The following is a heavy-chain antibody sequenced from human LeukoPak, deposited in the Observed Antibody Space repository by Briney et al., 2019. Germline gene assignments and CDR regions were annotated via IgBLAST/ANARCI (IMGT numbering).Heavy chain of an antibody. J-gene: IGHJ5*02. CDR3: AKDLGIVVVPAAPWFDP. D-gene: IGHD2-2*03. V-gene: IGHV3-23*01. CDR1: GFTFSSYA. CDR2: ISGSGGST. Sequence: GGSLRLSCAASGFTFSSYAMSWVRQAPGKGLEWVSAISGSGGSTYYADSVKGRFTISRGNSKNTLYLQMNSLRAEDTAVYYCAKDLGIVVVPAAPWFDPWGQGTLVTVSS.